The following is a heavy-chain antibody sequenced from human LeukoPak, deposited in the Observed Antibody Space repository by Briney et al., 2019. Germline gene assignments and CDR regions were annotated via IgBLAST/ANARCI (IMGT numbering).Heavy chain of an antibody. J-gene: IGHJ4*02. D-gene: IGHD2-15*01. V-gene: IGHV3-72*01. CDR1: GFTFSDHY. CDR2: TRDKAHSYTT. Sequence: GGSLRLSCAASGFTFSDHYMDWVRQAPGKGLEWVGRTRDKAHSYTTGYAASVKGRFSIPRDDSKNSLYLQMNSLKIEDTAVYYCARGFCSSGTCYVGDYWGQGTLATVSS. CDR3: ARGFCSSGTCYVGDY.